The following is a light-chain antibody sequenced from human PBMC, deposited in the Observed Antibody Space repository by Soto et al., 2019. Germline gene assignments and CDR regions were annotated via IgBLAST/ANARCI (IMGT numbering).Light chain of an antibody. V-gene: IGKV3-15*01. CDR2: GAS. Sequence: EIVMSQSPATLSVSPGERATLSCRASQSVGTNLAWYQQRPGQVPRLLIYGASTRAAGMSARFSGSGSGTEFALTISSMQSEDFAVYYCQQYNNWPRTFGQGTKVDIK. J-gene: IGKJ1*01. CDR1: QSVGTN. CDR3: QQYNNWPRT.